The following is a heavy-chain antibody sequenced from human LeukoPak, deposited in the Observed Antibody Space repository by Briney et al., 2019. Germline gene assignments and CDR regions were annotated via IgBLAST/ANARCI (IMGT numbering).Heavy chain of an antibody. D-gene: IGHD4/OR15-4a*01. Sequence: GGSLRLSCAASGFTVSSNSMSWVRQAPGKGLEWVSFIYSDNTHYSDPVKGRFTISRDNSKNTLYLQMNSLRAEDTAVYYCARRAGAYSHPYDYWGQGTLVTVSS. J-gene: IGHJ4*02. CDR2: IYSDNT. CDR1: GFTVSSNS. V-gene: IGHV3-53*01. CDR3: ARRAGAYSHPYDY.